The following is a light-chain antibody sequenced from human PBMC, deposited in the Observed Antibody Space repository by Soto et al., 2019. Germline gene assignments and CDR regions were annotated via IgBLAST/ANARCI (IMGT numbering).Light chain of an antibody. CDR1: RSISTY. J-gene: IGKJ4*02. Sequence: ETVLTQSPATLSLSPGERATLSCRASRSISTYLAWYQQKPGQAPRLLIYEALNRATGIPARFSGSGSGTDFTLTISSLEPEDFVVYYCQQRNNWPLTFGGGTKVEIK. V-gene: IGKV3-11*01. CDR3: QQRNNWPLT. CDR2: EAL.